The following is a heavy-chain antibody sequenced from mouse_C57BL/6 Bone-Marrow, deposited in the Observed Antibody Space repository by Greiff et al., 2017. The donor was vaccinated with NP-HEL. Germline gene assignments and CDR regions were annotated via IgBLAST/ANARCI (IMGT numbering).Heavy chain of an antibody. CDR3: AREGVTTVVAKGDWYFDV. J-gene: IGHJ1*03. D-gene: IGHD1-1*01. Sequence: QVQLQQSGAELARPGASVKLSCKASGYTFTSYGISWVKQRTGQGLEWIGEIYPRSGNTYYNEKFKGKATLTADKSSSTAYMELRSLTSEDSAVYFCAREGVTTVVAKGDWYFDVWGTGTTVTVSS. CDR2: IYPRSGNT. CDR1: GYTFTSYG. V-gene: IGHV1-81*01.